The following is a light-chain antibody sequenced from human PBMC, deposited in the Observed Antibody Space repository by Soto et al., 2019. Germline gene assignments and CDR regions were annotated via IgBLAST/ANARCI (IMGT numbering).Light chain of an antibody. Sequence: EIVLTQSPATLSLSPGERATLSCRASQSVSSYLAWYQQKPGQAPRLLLYDASNRATGIPARFSGSGSGTDFTLTISSLEPEDFAVYYCQQRSNWSGTFGGGTKVEIK. J-gene: IGKJ4*01. CDR2: DAS. CDR3: QQRSNWSGT. CDR1: QSVSSY. V-gene: IGKV3-11*01.